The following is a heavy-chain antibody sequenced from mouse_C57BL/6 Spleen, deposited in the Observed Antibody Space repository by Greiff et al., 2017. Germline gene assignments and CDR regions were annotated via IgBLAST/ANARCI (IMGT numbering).Heavy chain of an antibody. CDR1: GYTFTSYW. Sequence: QVQLQQPGAELVKPGASVKLSCKASGYTFTSYWMQWVKQRPGQGLEWIGEIDPSDSYTNYNQKFKGKATLTVDTSSSTAYMQLSSLTSEDSAVYYCARRRSSPDYWGQGTTLTVSS. D-gene: IGHD1-1*01. J-gene: IGHJ2*01. V-gene: IGHV1-50*01. CDR2: IDPSDSYT. CDR3: ARRRSSPDY.